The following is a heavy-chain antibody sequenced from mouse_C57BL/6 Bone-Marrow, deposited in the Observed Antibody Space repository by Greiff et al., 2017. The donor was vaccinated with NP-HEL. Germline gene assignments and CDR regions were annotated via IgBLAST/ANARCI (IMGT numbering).Heavy chain of an antibody. CDR1: GFTIKDDY. CDR3: TTGGSSPYAMDY. J-gene: IGHJ4*01. Sequence: VQLQQSGAELVRPGASVKLSCTVSGFTIKDDYMHWVKQRPEQGLEWIGWIDPENGDTEYASKFQGKATITADTSSNTAYLQLSSLTSEDTAVYYCTTGGSSPYAMDYWGQGPSVTVSS. D-gene: IGHD1-1*01. V-gene: IGHV14-4*01. CDR2: IDPENGDT.